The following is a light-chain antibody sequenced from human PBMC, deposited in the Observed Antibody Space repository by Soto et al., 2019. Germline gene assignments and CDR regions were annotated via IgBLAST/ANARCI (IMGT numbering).Light chain of an antibody. CDR1: QSVSSN. V-gene: IGKV3-15*01. CDR3: QQYNQWPPEYT. J-gene: IGKJ2*01. CDR2: GAS. Sequence: EIVMTQSPATLSVSPGERATLSCRASQSVSSNLAWYQQKPGQAPRLFIYGASTRVTGIPARFSGSGSGTEFTLTISSLQSEDIAVYYCQQYNQWPPEYTFGQGTKLEIK.